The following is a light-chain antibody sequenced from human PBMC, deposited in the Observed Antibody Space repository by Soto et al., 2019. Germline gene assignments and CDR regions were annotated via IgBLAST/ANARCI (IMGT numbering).Light chain of an antibody. Sequence: QAVVTQPPSGSGAPGQRVTICCTGSSSNIGAGYDVHWYQQLPGTAPKLLIYGNSNRPSGVPDRFSGSKSGTSASLAITGLQAEDEADYYCQSYDSSLSGVVFGGGTKLTVL. J-gene: IGLJ2*01. CDR2: GNS. CDR3: QSYDSSLSGVV. V-gene: IGLV1-40*01. CDR1: SSNIGAGYD.